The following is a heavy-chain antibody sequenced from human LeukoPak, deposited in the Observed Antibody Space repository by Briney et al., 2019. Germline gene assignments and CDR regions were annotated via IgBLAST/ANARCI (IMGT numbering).Heavy chain of an antibody. J-gene: IGHJ4*02. CDR2: IRSKANSYAT. CDR3: AKTSSVDY. D-gene: IGHD3-10*01. Sequence: GGSLRLSCAASGFTFSGSAMHWVRQASGKGLEWVGRIRSKANSYATAYAASVKGRFTISRDDSKNTAYLQMNSLKTEDTAVYYCAKTSSVDYWGQGTLVTVSS. CDR1: GFTFSGSA. V-gene: IGHV3-73*01.